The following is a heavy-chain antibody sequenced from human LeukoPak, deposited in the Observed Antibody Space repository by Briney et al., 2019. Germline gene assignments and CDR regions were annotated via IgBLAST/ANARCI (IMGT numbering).Heavy chain of an antibody. D-gene: IGHD3-22*01. V-gene: IGHV3-30*03. Sequence: GGSLRLSCAASGFTFSSHGMHWVRQAPGKGLEWVAVISYDGSAKYCADSVKGRFTIYRDNSKNTVCLEMDSLRAEDTAVYYCARDSSGCYTFDYWGQGTLVTVSS. J-gene: IGHJ4*02. CDR1: GFTFSSHG. CDR2: ISYDGSAK. CDR3: ARDSSGCYTFDY.